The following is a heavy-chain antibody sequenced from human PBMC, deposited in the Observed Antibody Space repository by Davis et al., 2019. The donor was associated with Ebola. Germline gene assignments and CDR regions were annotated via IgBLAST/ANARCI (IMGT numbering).Heavy chain of an antibody. J-gene: IGHJ6*03. D-gene: IGHD3-22*01. Sequence: AASVQVSCKASGGTFSTYAISWVRQAPGQGLECMGGIIHMCGTAKYTQKFQGRVTITADESTSTAYMELSSLRSEDTAVYYCARGKFESTGYYYSENHYYYCMDDWGKGTTVTVSS. CDR3: ARGKFESTGYYYSENHYYYCMDD. CDR2: IIHMCGTA. CDR1: GGTFSTYA. V-gene: IGHV1-69*13.